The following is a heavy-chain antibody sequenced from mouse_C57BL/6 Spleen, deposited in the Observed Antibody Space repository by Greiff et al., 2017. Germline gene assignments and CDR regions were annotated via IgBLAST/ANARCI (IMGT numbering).Heavy chain of an antibody. J-gene: IGHJ2*01. CDR2: ISNGGGST. CDR1: GFTFSDYY. D-gene: IGHD3-1*01. Sequence: EVKLVESGGGLVQPGGSLKLSCAASGFTFSDYYMYWVRQTPEKRLEWVAYISNGGGSTYYPDTVKGRFTISRDNAKNTLYLQMSRLKSEDTAMYYCARGLPPFDYWGQGTTLTVSS. V-gene: IGHV5-12*01. CDR3: ARGLPPFDY.